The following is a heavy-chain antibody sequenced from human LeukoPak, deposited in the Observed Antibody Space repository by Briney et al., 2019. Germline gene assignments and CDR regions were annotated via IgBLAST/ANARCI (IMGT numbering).Heavy chain of an antibody. CDR3: AKDGSDCRGISCLLLQD. CDR2: ISSGGSKT. J-gene: IGHJ1*01. V-gene: IGHV3-23*01. D-gene: IGHD2-15*01. CDR1: GLSFSSYA. Sequence: SGGSLRLSCAASGLSFSSYAMTWVRQSPGKGLEWVSAISSGGSKTWSADSVEGRFTISRDNSKNTLYLQMNSLRSEDTATYYCAKDGSDCRGISCLLLQDWGQGTLVTVSS.